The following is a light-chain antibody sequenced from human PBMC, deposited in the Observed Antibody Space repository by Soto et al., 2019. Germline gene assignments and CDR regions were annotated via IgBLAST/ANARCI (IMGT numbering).Light chain of an antibody. CDR2: AAS. CDR3: QKHATSPLT. Sequence: EIVLAQSPGTLSLSPGDSATLSCRASQSVSANYLAWYQQKPGQAPRLLIYAASSRAAGTPDRFSGSGSGTDFTITVSRLEPEAFAVYYCQKHATSPLTFGGWTQVEIK. CDR1: QSVSANY. V-gene: IGKV3-20*01. J-gene: IGKJ4*01.